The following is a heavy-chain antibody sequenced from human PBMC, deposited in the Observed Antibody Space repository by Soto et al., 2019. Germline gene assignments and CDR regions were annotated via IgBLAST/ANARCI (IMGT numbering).Heavy chain of an antibody. CDR1: GFTFSSYA. D-gene: IGHD2-2*01. CDR3: AKEEAGYCSSTSCYEYFQH. V-gene: IGHV3-23*01. J-gene: IGHJ1*01. CDR2: ISGSGGST. Sequence: GGSLRLSCAASGFTFSSYAMSWVRQAPGKGLEWVSAISGSGGSTYYAESVKGRFTISRDNSKNTLYLQMNSLRAEDTAVYYCAKEEAGYCSSTSCYEYFQHWGQGTLVTVSS.